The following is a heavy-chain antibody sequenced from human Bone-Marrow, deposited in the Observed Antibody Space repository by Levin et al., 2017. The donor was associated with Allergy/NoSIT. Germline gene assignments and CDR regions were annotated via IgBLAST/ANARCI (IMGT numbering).Heavy chain of an antibody. V-gene: IGHV1-8*01. J-gene: IGHJ5*02. D-gene: IGHD1-14*01. CDR1: GYTFTSYD. Sequence: GESLKISCKASGYTFTSYDINWVRQATGQGLEWMGWMNPNSGNTGYAQKFQGRVTMTRNTSISTAYMELSSLRSEDTAVYYCAIQRPREPNWFDPWGQGTLVTVSS. CDR2: MNPNSGNT. CDR3: AIQRPREPNWFDP.